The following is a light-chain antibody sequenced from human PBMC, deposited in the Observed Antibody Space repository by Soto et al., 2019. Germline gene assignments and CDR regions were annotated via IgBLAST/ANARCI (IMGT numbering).Light chain of an antibody. CDR1: NIRTKS. CDR3: SSFEASNNLL. V-gene: IGLV3-21*02. J-gene: IGLJ2*01. CDR2: DDR. Sequence: SYELTQPPSVSVAPGQTATITCGGSNIRTKSVHWCRQRPGQAPVLVVYDDRDRPSGIPERFSGSKSGNTASLTVSGLQVEDEADYYCSSFEASNNLLFGGGTKVTVL.